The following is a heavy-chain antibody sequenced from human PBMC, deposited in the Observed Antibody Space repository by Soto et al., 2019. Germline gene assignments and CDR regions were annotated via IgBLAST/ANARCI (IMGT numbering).Heavy chain of an antibody. D-gene: IGHD6-19*01. CDR3: AREALYNGGRARKEY. V-gene: IGHV4-61*01. CDR1: GASVSGRSYH. CDR2: IFYTGST. J-gene: IGHJ4*02. Sequence: QVQLQESGPGLLKPSETLSLTCTVSGASVSGRSYHWSWIRQPPGKGRQWIGYIFYTGSTNYNPSLQSRVTISVDKSKNQFSLRLRSVTAADTAVYYCAREALYNGGRARKEYWGQGTLVTVSS.